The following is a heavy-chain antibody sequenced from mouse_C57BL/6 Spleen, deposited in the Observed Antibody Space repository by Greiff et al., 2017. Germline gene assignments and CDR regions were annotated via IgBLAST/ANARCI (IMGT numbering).Heavy chain of an antibody. Sequence: QVQLQQPGAELVRPGSSVKLSCKASGYTFTSYWMHWVKQRPIQGLEWIGNIDPSDSETHYNQKFKDKATWTVDKSSSTAYMQLSSLTSEDSAVYYCARSGGYPWYFDVWGTGTTVTVSS. CDR2: IDPSDSET. D-gene: IGHD2-2*01. CDR3: ARSGGYPWYFDV. V-gene: IGHV1-52*01. CDR1: GYTFTSYW. J-gene: IGHJ1*03.